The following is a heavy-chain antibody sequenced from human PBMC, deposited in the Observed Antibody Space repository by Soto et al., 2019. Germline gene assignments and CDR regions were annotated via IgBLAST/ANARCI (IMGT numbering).Heavy chain of an antibody. CDR2: INAGNGYT. CDR3: ARIIAVANTGNFFDY. V-gene: IGHV1-3*01. Sequence: ASVKVSCKASGYSFTKYAMHWVRQAPGQSLEWMGYINAGNGYTQYSQKFLGRVTITRDTSASSTYMELSSLRSEDTAVYYCARIIAVANTGNFFDYWGQGTVVTVYS. J-gene: IGHJ4*02. D-gene: IGHD6-19*01. CDR1: GYSFTKYA.